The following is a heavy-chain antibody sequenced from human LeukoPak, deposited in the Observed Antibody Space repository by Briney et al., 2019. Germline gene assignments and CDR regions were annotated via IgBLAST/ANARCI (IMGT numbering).Heavy chain of an antibody. J-gene: IGHJ4*02. V-gene: IGHV3-53*04. CDR1: GYSISSGYY. Sequence: PSETLSLTCTVSGYSISSGYYWGWIRQPPGKGLEWVSVIYSGGSTYYADSVKGRFTISRHNSKNTLYLQMNSLRAEDTAVYYCASKSVEGIPHWGQGTLVTVSS. CDR3: ASKSVEGIPH. D-gene: IGHD6-13*01. CDR2: IYSGGST.